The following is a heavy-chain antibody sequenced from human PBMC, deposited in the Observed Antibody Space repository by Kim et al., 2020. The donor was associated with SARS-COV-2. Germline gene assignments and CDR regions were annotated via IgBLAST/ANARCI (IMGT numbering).Heavy chain of an antibody. CDR1: GGSISSYY. V-gene: IGHV4-59*13. J-gene: IGHJ5*02. D-gene: IGHD3-10*01. Sequence: SETLSLTCTVSGGSISSYYWSWIRQPPGKGLEWIGYIYYSGSTNYNPSLKSRVTISVDTSKNQFSLKLSSVTAADTAVYYCARAGGYGSGSYSPWGQGTLVTVSS. CDR3: ARAGGYGSGSYSP. CDR2: IYYSGST.